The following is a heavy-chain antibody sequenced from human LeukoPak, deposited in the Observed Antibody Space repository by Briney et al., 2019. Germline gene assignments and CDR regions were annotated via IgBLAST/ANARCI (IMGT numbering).Heavy chain of an antibody. CDR3: AREPGDYGGNSGYDY. CDR1: GGSFSGYY. Sequence: PSETLSLTCAVYGGSFSGYYWSWIRQPPGKGLEWIGEINHSGSTNYNPSLKSRVTISVDTSKNQFSLKLSSVTAADTAVYYCAREPGDYGGNSGYDYWGQGTLVTVSS. D-gene: IGHD4-23*01. V-gene: IGHV4-34*01. J-gene: IGHJ4*02. CDR2: INHSGST.